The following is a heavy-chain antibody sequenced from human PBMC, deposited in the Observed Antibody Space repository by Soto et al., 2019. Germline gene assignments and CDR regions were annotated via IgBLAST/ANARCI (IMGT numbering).Heavy chain of an antibody. D-gene: IGHD3-3*01. J-gene: IGHJ6*02. CDR2: IIPIFGTA. CDR3: ALSITICGGLSYYGMDV. CDR1: GGTFSSYA. Sequence: ASVKVSCKASGGTFSSYAISWVRQAPGQGLEWMGGIIPIFGTANYAQKFQGRVTITADESTSTAYMELSSLRSEDTAVYSCALSITICGGLSYYGMDVWGQGTTFTVSS. V-gene: IGHV1-69*13.